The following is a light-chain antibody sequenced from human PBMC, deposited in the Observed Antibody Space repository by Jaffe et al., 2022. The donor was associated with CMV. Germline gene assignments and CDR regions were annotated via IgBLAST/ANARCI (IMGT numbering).Light chain of an antibody. V-gene: IGKV3-11*01. Sequence: EIVLTQSPATLSLSPGERATLSCRASQSVSIFLLWFQHRPGQGPRLLIYDASNRATGIPARFSGSGSGTDFTLTISSLEPEDFAVYYCQQRSTWPSYTFGQGTKLEIK. CDR1: QSVSIF. J-gene: IGKJ2*01. CDR3: QQRSTWPSYT. CDR2: DAS.